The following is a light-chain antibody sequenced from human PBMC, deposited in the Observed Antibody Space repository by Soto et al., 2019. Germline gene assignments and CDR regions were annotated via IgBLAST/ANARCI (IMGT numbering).Light chain of an antibody. J-gene: IGLJ2*01. Sequence: QSALTQPPSASGSPGQSVTISCTGTSSDVRDYNYVSWYQQHPGKAPKLMIYEVSKRPSGVPDRFSGSKSGNTASLTVSGRQAEDEADYYCSSYAGSNNFVFGGGTKLTVL. CDR1: SSDVRDYNY. CDR3: SSYAGSNNFV. V-gene: IGLV2-8*01. CDR2: EVS.